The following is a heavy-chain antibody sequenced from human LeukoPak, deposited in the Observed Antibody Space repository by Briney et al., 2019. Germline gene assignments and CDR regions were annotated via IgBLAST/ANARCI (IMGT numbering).Heavy chain of an antibody. Sequence: GWSLRLSCAASGFTFDDYAMHWVRQAPGKGLEWVSGISWNSGSIGYADSVKGRITISRDNAKNSLYLQMNSLRAEDTALYYCAPSSGGDCSSTSCYAGGWGQGTLVTVSS. D-gene: IGHD2-2*01. V-gene: IGHV3-9*01. CDR2: ISWNSGSI. J-gene: IGHJ4*02. CDR1: GFTFDDYA. CDR3: APSSGGDCSSTSCYAGG.